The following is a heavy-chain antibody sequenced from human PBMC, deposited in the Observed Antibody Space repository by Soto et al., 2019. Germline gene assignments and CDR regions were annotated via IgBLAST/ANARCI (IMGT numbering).Heavy chain of an antibody. CDR1: GYGFTTYG. Sequence: QIHLVQSGAEVKKPGASVKVSCKGSGYGFTTYGITWVRQAPGQGLEWMAWISAHNGNTNYAQKLQGRVTLTRDTPTRTAYMELRSLRPDDTAVYYCARGRYGDYWGQGALVTVSS. V-gene: IGHV1-18*01. CDR2: ISAHNGNT. J-gene: IGHJ4*02. CDR3: ARGRYGDY. D-gene: IGHD1-1*01.